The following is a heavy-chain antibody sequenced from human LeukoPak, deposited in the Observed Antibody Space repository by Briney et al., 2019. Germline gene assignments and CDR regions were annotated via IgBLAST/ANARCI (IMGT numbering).Heavy chain of an antibody. CDR2: INPNSGGT. Sequence: ASVKVSCKASGYTFTGYYMHWVRQAPGQGLEWMGWINPNSGGTNYAQKLQGRVTMTTDTSTSTAYMELRSLRSDDTAVYYCARAGNYYDSSGYLYYCDYWGQGTLVTVSS. CDR1: GYTFTGYY. CDR3: ARAGNYYDSSGYLYYCDY. J-gene: IGHJ4*02. V-gene: IGHV1-2*02. D-gene: IGHD3-22*01.